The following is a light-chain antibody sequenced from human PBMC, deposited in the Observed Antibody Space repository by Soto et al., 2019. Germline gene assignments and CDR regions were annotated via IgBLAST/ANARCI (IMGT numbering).Light chain of an antibody. CDR3: LQDNDFPFT. V-gene: IGKV1-6*01. CDR2: TAS. J-gene: IGKJ4*01. Sequence: AIQMTQSPSSLSASIGDRVTITCRASQTIRSDLGWYQQKPGKAPKVLIYTASTFQTGVTSRFSGSGSGTDFTLTISSLQPEDFATYYCLQDNDFPFTFGGGTKVE. CDR1: QTIRSD.